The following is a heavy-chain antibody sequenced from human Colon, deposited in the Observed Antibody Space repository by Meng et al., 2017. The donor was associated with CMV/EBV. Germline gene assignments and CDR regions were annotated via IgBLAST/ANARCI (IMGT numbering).Heavy chain of an antibody. CDR3: VALSRTGYNLDYSDH. D-gene: IGHD3/OR15-3a*01. V-gene: IGHV4-39*07. CDR2: VYYSGYT. Sequence: SETLSLTCNVSGGSISSTSYYWAWIRQSPGKGLEWIGSVYYSGYTYSNPSLSSRLSISVDRSKNQFFLRLSSVTAADTAVYYCVALSRTGYNLDYSDHWGQGTLVTVSS. J-gene: IGHJ4*02. CDR1: GGSISSTSYY.